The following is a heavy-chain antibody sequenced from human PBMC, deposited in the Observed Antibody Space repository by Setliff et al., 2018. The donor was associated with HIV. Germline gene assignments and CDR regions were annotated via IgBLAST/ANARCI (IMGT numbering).Heavy chain of an antibody. CDR2: FLPMLGIS. Sequence: RASVKVSCKASGGTISNSGISWVRQAPGQGLEWMGGFLPMLGISNYAQKFQGRVTITADESTSTVYMELSSLRSEDTAVYYCARVVITFGDIIVTPGAFGIWGPGTKVTVSS. D-gene: IGHD3-16*02. CDR3: ARVVITFGDIIVTPGAFGI. V-gene: IGHV1-69*10. CDR1: GGTISNSG. J-gene: IGHJ3*02.